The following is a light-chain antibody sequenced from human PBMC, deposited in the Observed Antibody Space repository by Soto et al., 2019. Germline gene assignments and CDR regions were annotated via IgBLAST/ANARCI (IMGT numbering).Light chain of an antibody. CDR3: MQALQTPRT. CDR1: QSLLHSNGYNY. J-gene: IGKJ2*01. Sequence: DIVMTQSPLSLPVTPGEPASISCRSSQSLLHSNGYNYLDWYLQKPGQSPQLLIYLRSNRASGVPDRVSGSGSGTDFTLKISRVEAEDVGVYYCMQALQTPRTFGQGTKLEIK. V-gene: IGKV2-28*01. CDR2: LRS.